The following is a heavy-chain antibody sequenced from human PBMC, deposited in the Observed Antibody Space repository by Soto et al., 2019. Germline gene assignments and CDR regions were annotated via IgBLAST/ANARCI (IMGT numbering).Heavy chain of an antibody. Sequence: QVQLVESGGGVVQPGRSLRLSCAASGFTFSSYGMHWVRQAPGKGLEWVAVIWYDGSNKYYADSVKGRFTISRDNSKNTLYLQMNSLRAEDTAVYYCARDGKAVAGKPYYFDYWGQGTLVTVSS. CDR3: ARDGKAVAGKPYYFDY. D-gene: IGHD6-19*01. CDR1: GFTFSSYG. J-gene: IGHJ4*02. CDR2: IWYDGSNK. V-gene: IGHV3-33*01.